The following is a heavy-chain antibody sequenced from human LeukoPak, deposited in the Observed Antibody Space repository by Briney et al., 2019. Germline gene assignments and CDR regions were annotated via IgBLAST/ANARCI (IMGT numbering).Heavy chain of an antibody. D-gene: IGHD3-22*01. Sequence: GGSLRLSCAVSGITFSSYSMNWVRQTPGKGLEWVSYISSGRSTIYYADSVKGRFTISRDNAKNSLYLQMNSLRVEDTAVYYCARSRVVITGGRTFDIWGQGTMVTVSS. CDR1: GITFSSYS. V-gene: IGHV3-48*01. CDR2: ISSGRSTI. J-gene: IGHJ3*02. CDR3: ARSRVVITGGRTFDI.